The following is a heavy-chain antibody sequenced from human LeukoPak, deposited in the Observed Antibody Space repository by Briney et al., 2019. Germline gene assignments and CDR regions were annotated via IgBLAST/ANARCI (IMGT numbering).Heavy chain of an antibody. V-gene: IGHV1-2*02. CDR2: INPNDGDT. CDR3: ARANFLYCSSSTCLFDY. D-gene: IGHD2-2*01. J-gene: IGHJ4*02. Sequence: EASVTVSCKASGYTFTDYYMHWVRQAPRQGCEWMGWINPNDGDTSYAQKFQGRVTMTRDTSISTAHMEVSRLRSDDTAVYYCARANFLYCSSSTCLFDYWGQGTLVTVSS. CDR1: GYTFTDYY.